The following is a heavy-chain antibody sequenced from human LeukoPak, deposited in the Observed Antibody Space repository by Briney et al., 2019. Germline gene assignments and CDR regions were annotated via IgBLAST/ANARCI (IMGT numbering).Heavy chain of an antibody. CDR2: INHSGST. CDR1: GGSFSGYY. D-gene: IGHD6-19*01. Sequence: SETLSLTXAVYGGSFSGYYWSWIRQPPGKGLEWIGEINHSGSTNYNPSLKSRVTISVDTSKNQFSLKLSSVTAADTAVYYCASLYSSGWSPPRYYYMDVWGKGTTVTVSS. V-gene: IGHV4-34*01. J-gene: IGHJ6*03. CDR3: ASLYSSGWSPPRYYYMDV.